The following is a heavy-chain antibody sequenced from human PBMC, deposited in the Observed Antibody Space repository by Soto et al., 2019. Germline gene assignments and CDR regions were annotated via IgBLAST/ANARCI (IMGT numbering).Heavy chain of an antibody. CDR2: INSDGSST. CDR1: GFTFSNYL. Sequence: EVQLVESGGGLVQPGGSLRLSCAASGFTFSNYLMHWVRQAPEKGLVWVSRINSDGSSTTYADSVKGRFTISRDNARNTLYLPMNSLRDEDTALYYCVRGSTRDYWGQGALVTVSS. CDR3: VRGSTRDY. J-gene: IGHJ4*02. V-gene: IGHV3-74*01.